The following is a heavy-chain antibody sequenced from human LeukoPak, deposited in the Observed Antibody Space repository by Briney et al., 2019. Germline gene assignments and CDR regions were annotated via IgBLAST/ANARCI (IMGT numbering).Heavy chain of an antibody. D-gene: IGHD3-16*01. CDR1: GKRLSGLS. CDR2: FDPEVDKI. Sequence: ASVKVSCKVSGKRLSGLSMAWVRQAPGKGLEWMGGFDPEVDKIKFAQKFQGRVTLTEDTSTDTAYMELSSLRSDDTAVYYCATRVLWRIFDCFDMWGQGTMVTVSS. CDR3: ATRVLWRIFDCFDM. J-gene: IGHJ3*02. V-gene: IGHV1-24*01.